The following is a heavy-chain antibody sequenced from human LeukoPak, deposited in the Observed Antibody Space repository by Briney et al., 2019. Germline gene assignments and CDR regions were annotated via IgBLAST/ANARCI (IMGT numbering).Heavy chain of an antibody. CDR3: TRVISHGYSDS. Sequence: PSETLSLTCTVSGGSISSYYWSWIRQPPGKGLEWIGYIYYSGSTNYNPSLKSRVTISVDTSKNQFSLKLSSVTAADTAMYYCTRVISHGYSDSWGQGTLVTVSS. CDR2: IYYSGST. D-gene: IGHD3-16*02. CDR1: GGSISSYY. J-gene: IGHJ4*02. V-gene: IGHV4-59*01.